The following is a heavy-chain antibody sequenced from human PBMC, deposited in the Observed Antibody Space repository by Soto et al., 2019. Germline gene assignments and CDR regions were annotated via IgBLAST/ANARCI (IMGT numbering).Heavy chain of an antibody. J-gene: IGHJ6*02. Sequence: ASVKVSCKASGYSFSTYGISWVRQAPGQGLEWTGWISTSNGYTDYAQKFQGRVSMTTDTSTNTAYMEVRSLRSDDTAFYFCARDRXFALLEWSPSDSYGMDVWGPGTSVTVSS. CDR2: ISTSNGYT. D-gene: IGHD3-3*01. CDR1: GYSFSTYG. V-gene: IGHV1-18*01. CDR3: ARDRXFALLEWSPSDSYGMDV.